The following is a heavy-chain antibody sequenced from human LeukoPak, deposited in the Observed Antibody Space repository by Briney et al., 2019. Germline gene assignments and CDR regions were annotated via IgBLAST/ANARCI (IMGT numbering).Heavy chain of an antibody. J-gene: IGHJ3*02. Sequence: SETLSLTCAVSGDSISRSDWWAWIRQPPGKGLEWLGNIYYSGRIYHNPSLQTRVIMSVDSSKNQFSLRLGSVTAVDTAVYYCAKTRSGTYYSDSFDIWGQGILVTASS. CDR1: GDSISRSDW. CDR2: IYYSGRI. V-gene: IGHV4-28*05. D-gene: IGHD1-26*01. CDR3: AKTRSGTYYSDSFDI.